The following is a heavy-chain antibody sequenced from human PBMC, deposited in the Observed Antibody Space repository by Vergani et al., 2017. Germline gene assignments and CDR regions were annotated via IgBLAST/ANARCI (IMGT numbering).Heavy chain of an antibody. Sequence: EKQLVQSGSETKKPGESLKISCQAFGYIFSNFWIGWVRQRPGRGLEWMGIIYHGDSEVKSNPTFRGQVIFSVDTSVNTAYLQWRSLQASDTAIYYCTRHVPCGDGTCLHFDHWGQGTQVTVSS. CDR1: GYIFSNFW. CDR3: TRHVPCGDGTCLHFDH. CDR2: IYHGDSEV. V-gene: IGHV5-51*01. J-gene: IGHJ4*02. D-gene: IGHD2-21*01.